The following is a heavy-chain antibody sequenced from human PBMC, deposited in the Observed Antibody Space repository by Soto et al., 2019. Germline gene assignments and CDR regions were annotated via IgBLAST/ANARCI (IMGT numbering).Heavy chain of an antibody. Sequence: EVQLVEFGGGLVKPGGSLRLSCAVSGFTFSSYSINWVRQAPGKGLEWVASVSSSSSYIYYADSVKGRFTISRDNAKNSLYLQMDSLRGEDTAVYYCARALPGTTTLIDYWGRGTLVTVSA. J-gene: IGHJ4*02. V-gene: IGHV3-21*01. CDR2: VSSSSSYI. CDR1: GFTFSSYS. CDR3: ARALPGTTTLIDY. D-gene: IGHD1-7*01.